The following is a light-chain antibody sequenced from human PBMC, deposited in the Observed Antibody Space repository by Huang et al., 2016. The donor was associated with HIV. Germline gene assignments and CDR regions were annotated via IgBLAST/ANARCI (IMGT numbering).Light chain of an antibody. CDR1: QTISSSY. CDR3: QQNGRSPPRT. J-gene: IGKJ4*01. V-gene: IGKV3-20*01. CDR2: DAA. Sequence: EIVLTQSPGTLALFPGERAILSCRASQTISSSYLAWYQQKRGQPPRLVMSDAARRATGVSDRFSGSGSGSDFTLTINRLEPEDFAVYFGQQNGRSPPRTFGGGTKVEMK.